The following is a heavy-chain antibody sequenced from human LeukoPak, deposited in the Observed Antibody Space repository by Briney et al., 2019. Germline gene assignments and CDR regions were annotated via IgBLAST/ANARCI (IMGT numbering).Heavy chain of an antibody. Sequence: SETLSLTCTVSGGSISSYYWSWIRQPPGKGLEWIGYVYYSGSTNYNPSLKSRVTISVDTSKNQFSLKLSSVTAADTAVYYCARDLEGYDYVWGSYRPSNWFDPWGQGTLVTVSS. V-gene: IGHV4-59*01. J-gene: IGHJ5*02. CDR2: VYYSGST. CDR1: GGSISSYY. D-gene: IGHD3-16*02. CDR3: ARDLEGYDYVWGSYRPSNWFDP.